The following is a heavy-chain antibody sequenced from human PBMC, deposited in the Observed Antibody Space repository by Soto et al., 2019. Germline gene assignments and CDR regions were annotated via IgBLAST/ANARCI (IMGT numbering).Heavy chain of an antibody. J-gene: IGHJ3*02. CDR3: ARDTETLGPRANDALDI. CDR2: INAGSGNT. D-gene: IGHD3-3*02. Sequence: GASVKVSCKAGGYTFSAYTMNWVRQAPGQSLEWMGWINAGSGNTKYSQNFQGRVSITRDTSASTVYMELTGLKSEDTAVYYCARDTETLGPRANDALDIWGQGTMVTVSS. V-gene: IGHV1-3*01. CDR1: GYTFSAYT.